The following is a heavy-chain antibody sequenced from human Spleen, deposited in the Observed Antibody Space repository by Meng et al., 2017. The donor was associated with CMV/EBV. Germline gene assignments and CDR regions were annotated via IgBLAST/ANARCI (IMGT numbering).Heavy chain of an antibody. CDR2: INPNSGGT. Sequence: ASVKVSCKASGYTFTGYYMHWVRQAPGQGLEWMGWINPNSGGTNYAQKFQGRVTMTRDTSISTAYMELSRLRSDDTAVYYCARYLAEADSYYLDYWGQGTLVTVSS. V-gene: IGHV1-2*02. CDR3: ARYLAEADSYYLDY. D-gene: IGHD6-19*01. CDR1: GYTFTGYY. J-gene: IGHJ4*02.